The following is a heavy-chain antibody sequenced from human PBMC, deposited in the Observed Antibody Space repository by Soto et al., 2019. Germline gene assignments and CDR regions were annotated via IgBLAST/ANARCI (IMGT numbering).Heavy chain of an antibody. CDR2: IDPSDSYT. V-gene: IGHV5-10-1*01. J-gene: IGHJ4*02. CDR3: ARPSRLRGIAVAGRDVVDY. CDR1: GYSFTSYW. D-gene: IGHD6-19*01. Sequence: PGESLKISCKGSGYSFTSYWISWVRQMPGKGLEWMGRIDPSDSYTNYSPSFQGHVTISADKSISTAYLQWSSLKASDTAMYYCARPSRLRGIAVAGRDVVDYWGQGTLVTVSS.